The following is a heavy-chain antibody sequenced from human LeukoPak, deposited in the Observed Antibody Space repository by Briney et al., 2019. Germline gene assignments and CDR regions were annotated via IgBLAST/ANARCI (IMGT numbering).Heavy chain of an antibody. D-gene: IGHD1-26*01. CDR3: VKVRGRARVGYFDY. V-gene: IGHV3-74*01. J-gene: IGHJ4*02. Sequence: GSLRLSCAASEFTFSSYWMHWVRQAPGKGLVWVSRINKDGSVIDCAESVKGRFSISRDNAKNTLYLQMNSLRVEDTAIYYCVKVRGRARVGYFDYWGQGALVTVSS. CDR2: INKDGSVI. CDR1: EFTFSSYW.